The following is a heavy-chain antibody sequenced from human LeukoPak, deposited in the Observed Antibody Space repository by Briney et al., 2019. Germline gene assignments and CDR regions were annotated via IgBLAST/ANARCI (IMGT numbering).Heavy chain of an antibody. Sequence: PGRSLRLSCAASGFTFNDYAMYWVRHAPGKGLEWVSGINWNGGSTGYADSVKGRFTISRDNAKNSLYLQMNSLRAEDTALYYCARRPGIAAAGYFDYWGQGTLVTVSS. D-gene: IGHD6-13*01. CDR3: ARRPGIAAAGYFDY. CDR2: INWNGGST. CDR1: GFTFNDYA. V-gene: IGHV3-20*04. J-gene: IGHJ4*02.